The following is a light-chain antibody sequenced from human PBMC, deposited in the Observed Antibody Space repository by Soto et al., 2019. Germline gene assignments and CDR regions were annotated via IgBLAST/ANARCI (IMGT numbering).Light chain of an antibody. CDR1: QRVTTRY. CDR3: QQYDSFPRT. J-gene: IGKJ1*01. CDR2: GAS. V-gene: IGKV3-20*01. Sequence: DIVLTQSPGTLSLSPGERATLSCRASQRVTTRYLAWYQQKPGQAPRLLMYGASSRTTGIPARFSGSGSGTEFTLTITRLEPEDFAEYYCQQYDSFPRTFGRGTKVEIK.